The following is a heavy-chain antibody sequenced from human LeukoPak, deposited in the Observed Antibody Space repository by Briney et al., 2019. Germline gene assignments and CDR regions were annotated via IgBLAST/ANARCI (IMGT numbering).Heavy chain of an antibody. CDR2: INHSGST. V-gene: IGHV4-34*01. CDR1: GGSFSGYY. Sequence: PSETLSLTCAVYGGSFSGYYWSWIRQPPGKGLEWIGEINHSGSTNYNPSLKSRVTISVDTSKNQFSLKLSSVTAADTAVYYCARWLGYCSSTSCSKDYYGMDVWGQGTTVTVSS. CDR3: ARWLGYCSSTSCSKDYYGMDV. J-gene: IGHJ6*02. D-gene: IGHD2-2*01.